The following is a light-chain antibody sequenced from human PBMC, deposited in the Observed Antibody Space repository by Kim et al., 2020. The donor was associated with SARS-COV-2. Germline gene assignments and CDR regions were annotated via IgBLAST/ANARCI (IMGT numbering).Light chain of an antibody. CDR2: LNSDGSH. Sequence: QPVLTQSPSASASLGASVKLTCTLSSGHSSYAIAWHQQQPEKGPRYLMNLNSDGSHSQGDGIPDRFSGSSSGAERYLTISSLQSEDEADYYCQTWGTGLGVFGTGTKVTVL. J-gene: IGLJ1*01. CDR1: SGHSSYA. CDR3: QTWGTGLGV. V-gene: IGLV4-69*01.